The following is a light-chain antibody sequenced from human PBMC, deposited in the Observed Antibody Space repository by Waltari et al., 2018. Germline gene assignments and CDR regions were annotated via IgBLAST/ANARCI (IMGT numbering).Light chain of an antibody. CDR2: EDY. J-gene: IGLJ2*01. V-gene: IGLV1-51*02. CDR3: GTWDNSLFGVV. CDR1: NLNIATNY. Sequence: QSVLPQPPSVSAAPGQKVTITCSGGNLNIATNYVPWYQQLPGTAPKLLIYEDYKRPSGVPDRFSGSKSGTSATLDITGLQTGDEADYHCGTWDNSLFGVVFGGGTKLTVL.